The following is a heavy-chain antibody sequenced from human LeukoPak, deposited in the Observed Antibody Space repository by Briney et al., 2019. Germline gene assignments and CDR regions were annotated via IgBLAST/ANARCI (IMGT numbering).Heavy chain of an antibody. CDR2: INPSGGST. J-gene: IGHJ4*02. V-gene: IGHV1-46*01. CDR3: ARAQAGYSSSWDYFDY. CDR1: GYTFTSYY. D-gene: IGHD6-13*01. Sequence: GASVKVSCKASGYTFTSYYMHWVRQAPGQGLEWMGIINPSGGSTSYAQKFQGRVTMTRDTSTSTVYMELSSLRSEDTAVYYCARAQAGYSSSWDYFDYWGQGTLVTASS.